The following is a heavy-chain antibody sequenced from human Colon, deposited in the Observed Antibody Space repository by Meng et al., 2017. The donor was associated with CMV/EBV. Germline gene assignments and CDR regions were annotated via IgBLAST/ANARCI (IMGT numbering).Heavy chain of an antibody. CDR3: AREAGPFFGVIVYDS. CDR1: GGSLSGYY. V-gene: IGHV4-34*01. CDR2: INQSGST. D-gene: IGHD3-3*01. Sequence: GQLQQWGEGLLNTSEPLSLTCGVSGGSLSGYYLTWIRQSPGKGLEWIGEINQSGSTTYNPSLKSRVTVSVDTSKNQFSLRVTSVTAADSALYYCAREAGPFFGVIVYDSWGQGTLVTVSS. J-gene: IGHJ4*02.